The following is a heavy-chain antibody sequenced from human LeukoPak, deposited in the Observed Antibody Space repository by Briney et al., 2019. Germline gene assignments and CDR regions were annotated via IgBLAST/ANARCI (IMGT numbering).Heavy chain of an antibody. Sequence: GGSLRLSCAASGFTFSSYSMNWVRQAPGKGLEWVSSISSSSSYKYYADSVKGRFTISRDNAKNSLYLQMNSLRAEDTAVYYCAREVDYYYYMDVWGKGTAVTVSS. CDR2: ISSSSSYK. CDR1: GFTFSSYS. D-gene: IGHD2-15*01. V-gene: IGHV3-21*01. J-gene: IGHJ6*03. CDR3: AREVDYYYYMDV.